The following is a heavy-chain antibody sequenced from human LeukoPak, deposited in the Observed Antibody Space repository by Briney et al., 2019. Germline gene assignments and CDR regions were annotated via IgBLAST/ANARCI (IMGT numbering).Heavy chain of an antibody. Sequence: PGESLKISCKGSGYSFTTYWIAWVRQMPGKGLEWMGIINPGDSDTRYSPSFQGQVTISADKSISTAYLQWSSLKASDTAMYYCARQGLGYCSRGSCYSDYWGQGTLVTVSS. CDR3: ARQGLGYCSRGSCYSDY. CDR2: INPGDSDT. V-gene: IGHV5-51*01. J-gene: IGHJ4*02. CDR1: GYSFTTYW. D-gene: IGHD2-15*01.